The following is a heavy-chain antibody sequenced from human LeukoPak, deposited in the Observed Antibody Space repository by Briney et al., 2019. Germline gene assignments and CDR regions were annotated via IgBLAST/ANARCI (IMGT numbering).Heavy chain of an antibody. Sequence: GGSLRLSCAASGFTFSSYAMHWVRQAPGKGLEWVAVISYDGSNKYYADSVKGRFTISRDNSKNTLYLQMNSLRAEDTAVYYCAMPPGLLSSGWFDPWGQGTLVTVSS. CDR2: ISYDGSNK. D-gene: IGHD1-26*01. CDR1: GFTFSSYA. CDR3: AMPPGLLSSGWFDP. V-gene: IGHV3-30*04. J-gene: IGHJ5*02.